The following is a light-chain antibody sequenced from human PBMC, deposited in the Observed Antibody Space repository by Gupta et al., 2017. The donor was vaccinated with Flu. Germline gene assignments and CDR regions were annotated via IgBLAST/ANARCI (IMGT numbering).Light chain of an antibody. Sequence: ITNSCTGTSSDVGGHNNVSWYQQNPGKAPKLMMYDDSNRPSGVPKRFSGSKSGNTASLTICGVEAEDEADYYCRVDKSRSDLWVFGTGTKLTVL. CDR1: SSDVGGHNN. V-gene: IGLV2-14*04. J-gene: IGLJ3*02. CDR2: DDS. CDR3: RVDKSRSDLWV.